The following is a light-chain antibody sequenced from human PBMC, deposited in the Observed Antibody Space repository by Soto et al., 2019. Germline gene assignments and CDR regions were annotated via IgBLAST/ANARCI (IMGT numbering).Light chain of an antibody. Sequence: QSVLTQPPSVSGAPGQRVTISCTGSNSNIGAGYDVHWYQQFPGTAPKLLIYGNSNRPSGVPDRFSGSKSGTSASLAITGLQAEDEADYYCQSYDSSLSGYVFGTGTKLTVL. CDR1: NSNIGAGYD. J-gene: IGLJ1*01. CDR2: GNS. CDR3: QSYDSSLSGYV. V-gene: IGLV1-40*01.